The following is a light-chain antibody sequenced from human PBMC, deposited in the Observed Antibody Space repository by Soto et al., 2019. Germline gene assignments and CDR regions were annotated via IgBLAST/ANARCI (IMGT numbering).Light chain of an antibody. CDR2: AAS. CDR3: LQNNRYPWT. Sequence: DIQMTQSPSAMSASVEDRVTITCRGSQDISDFLAWFQQKPGEVPKRLIYAASSLESGVPSRFSGSGSGTAFTLTISSLQPEDFATYYCLQNNRYPWTFGQGTKVEIK. CDR1: QDISDF. V-gene: IGKV1-17*03. J-gene: IGKJ1*01.